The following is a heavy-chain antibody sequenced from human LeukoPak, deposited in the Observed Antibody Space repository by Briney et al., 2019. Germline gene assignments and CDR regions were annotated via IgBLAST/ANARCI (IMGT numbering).Heavy chain of an antibody. Sequence: ASVKVSCKDPGYTFTSYDINWVRQATGQGLEWMGWMNPNSGNTGYAQKFQGRVTMTRNTSISTAYMELSSLRSDDTAVYYCAREAKDYYDSSGYYYVFDYWGQGTLVTVSS. V-gene: IGHV1-8*01. CDR3: AREAKDYYDSSGYYYVFDY. J-gene: IGHJ4*02. D-gene: IGHD3-22*01. CDR1: GYTFTSYD. CDR2: MNPNSGNT.